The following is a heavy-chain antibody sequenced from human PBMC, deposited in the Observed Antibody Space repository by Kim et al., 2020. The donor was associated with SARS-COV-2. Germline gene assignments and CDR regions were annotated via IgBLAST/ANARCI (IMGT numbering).Heavy chain of an antibody. CDR2: IHTGGAT. J-gene: IGHJ5*02. CDR3: ARHDWFDP. CDR1: GFSVSGDY. Sequence: GGSLRLSCAVSGFSVSGDYMNWVRQAPGKGLECVSVIHTGGATFYADSVKGRFTISRDSSKDTLYLQMNSLRVEDTAVYYCARHDWFDPWGQGTLGTVSS. V-gene: IGHV3-66*04.